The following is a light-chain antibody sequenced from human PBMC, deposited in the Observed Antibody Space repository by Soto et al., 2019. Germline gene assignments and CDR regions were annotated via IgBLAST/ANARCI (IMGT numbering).Light chain of an antibody. Sequence: DIQMTQSPSSLSASVGDRVTITCRASQGINNYLAWFQQKPGKAPNSLIYAASSLQSGAPSRFSGSTSGPDFALPISSLQPEDFATYYCQHDNSYPLTFGGGTKVELK. CDR1: QGINNY. CDR2: AAS. J-gene: IGKJ4*01. CDR3: QHDNSYPLT. V-gene: IGKV1-16*01.